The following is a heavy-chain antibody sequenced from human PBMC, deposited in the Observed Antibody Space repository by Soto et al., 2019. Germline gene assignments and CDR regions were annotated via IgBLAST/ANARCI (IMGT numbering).Heavy chain of an antibody. V-gene: IGHV3-30*18. CDR1: GFTFSSYG. Sequence: GGSLRLSCAASGFTFSSYGMHWVRQAPGKGLEWVAVISYDGSNKYYADSVKGRFTISRDNSKNTLYLQMNSLRAWDTAVYYCAKDTYYDILTGYSPPDYWGQGTLVTVSS. J-gene: IGHJ4*02. D-gene: IGHD3-9*01. CDR2: ISYDGSNK. CDR3: AKDTYYDILTGYSPPDY.